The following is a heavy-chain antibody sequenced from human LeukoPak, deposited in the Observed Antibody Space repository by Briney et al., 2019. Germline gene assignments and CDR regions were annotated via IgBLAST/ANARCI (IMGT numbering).Heavy chain of an antibody. J-gene: IGHJ6*03. CDR3: ARPFGVVIGPDYYYMDV. D-gene: IGHD3-3*01. Sequence: SVKVSCKASGGTFSRYAISWVRHAPGQRLEWRGGLIPIFGTANYAQKFQGRVTITTDESTSTAYMELSSLRSEDTAVYYCARPFGVVIGPDYYYMDVWGKVTTVTVSS. CDR1: GGTFSRYA. CDR2: LIPIFGTA. V-gene: IGHV1-69*05.